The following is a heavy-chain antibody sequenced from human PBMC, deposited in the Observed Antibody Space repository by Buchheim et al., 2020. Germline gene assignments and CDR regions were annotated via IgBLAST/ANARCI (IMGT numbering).Heavy chain of an antibody. V-gene: IGHV3-23*01. CDR3: AKADGDTLYYSYYMDV. CDR2: ITSGGTT. CDR1: GFTLSSYA. Sequence: EVQLLESGGGLMQPGGSLRLSCAASGFTLSSYAMSWVRQAPGKGLEWVSAITSGGTTYYADPVKGRVTTSRDNSKNTLYLQMDSLRVEDTAVYYCAKADGDTLYYSYYMDVWGKGTT. D-gene: IGHD4-17*01. J-gene: IGHJ6*03.